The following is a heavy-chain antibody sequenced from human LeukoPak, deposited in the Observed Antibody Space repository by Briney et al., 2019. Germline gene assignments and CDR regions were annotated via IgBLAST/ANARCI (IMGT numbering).Heavy chain of an antibody. J-gene: IGHJ4*02. D-gene: IGHD1-26*01. V-gene: IGHV3-64*02. CDR2: INTDGRIT. CDR1: GFSFRNYA. CDR3: TRDGGSFCDFDY. Sequence: GGSLRLSCVASGFSFRNYAIHWVRQAPGKGLEYVSVINTDGRITYYADSVKGRFTISRDNSKNTVYLQMGSLRGEDMAVYCCTRDGGSFCDFDYWGQGALVTVSS.